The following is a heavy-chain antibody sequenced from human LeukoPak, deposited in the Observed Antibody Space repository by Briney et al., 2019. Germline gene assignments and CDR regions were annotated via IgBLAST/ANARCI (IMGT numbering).Heavy chain of an antibody. Sequence: SETLSLTCTVSGGSISSSSFYWGWIRQPPGKGLEWIGSIYYSGTTYYNPSLKSRATISVDTSKNQFSLKLTSVTAADTAVYYCARQNYDFWSGVGHNWFDPWGQGTLVTVSS. V-gene: IGHV4-39*01. CDR3: ARQNYDFWSGVGHNWFDP. J-gene: IGHJ5*02. CDR2: IYYSGTT. D-gene: IGHD3-3*01. CDR1: GGSISSSSFY.